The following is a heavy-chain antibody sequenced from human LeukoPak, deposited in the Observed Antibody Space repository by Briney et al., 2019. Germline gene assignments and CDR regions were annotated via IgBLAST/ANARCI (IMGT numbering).Heavy chain of an antibody. J-gene: IGHJ5*02. Sequence: ASVKVSCKASGGTFNSSGISWVRQAPGQGLEWTGGIISFFGAAHYIQKFQGRLTITADESTSTAYMELSSLRSEDTAVYYCATEGLRWVMRATFDPWGQGTLVTVSS. CDR1: GGTFNSSG. CDR2: IISFFGAA. V-gene: IGHV1-69*13. D-gene: IGHD4-23*01. CDR3: ATEGLRWVMRATFDP.